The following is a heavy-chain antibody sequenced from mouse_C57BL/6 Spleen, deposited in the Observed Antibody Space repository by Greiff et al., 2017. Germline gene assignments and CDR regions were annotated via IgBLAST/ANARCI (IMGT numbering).Heavy chain of an antibody. D-gene: IGHD4-1*01. V-gene: IGHV1-72*01. CDR2: IDPNSGGT. CDR1: GYTFTSYW. Sequence: QVQLQQPGAELVKPGASVKLSCTASGYTFTSYWMHWVKQRPGRGLEWIGSIDPNSGGTKYNEKFKIKATLTVDKPSSAAYVQLSRLTSEDSAVYDYESGTGSLDYAMDYWGQGTSVTVSS. J-gene: IGHJ4*01. CDR3: ESGTGSLDYAMDY.